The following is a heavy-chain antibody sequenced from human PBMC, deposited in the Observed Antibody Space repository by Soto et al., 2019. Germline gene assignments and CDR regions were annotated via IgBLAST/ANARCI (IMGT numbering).Heavy chain of an antibody. CDR1: GGSISSGGYY. CDR3: ARDSGNGSSGYWYYFDY. J-gene: IGHJ4*02. D-gene: IGHD3-22*01. V-gene: IGHV4-31*03. Sequence: QAQLQESGPGLVKPSQTLSLTCTVSGGSISSGGYYWSWIRQHPGKGLEWIGYIYYSGSTYYNPSLKSRVTISVDTSKNQFSPKLSSVTAADTAMYYCARDSGNGSSGYWYYFDYWGQGTLVTVSS. CDR2: IYYSGST.